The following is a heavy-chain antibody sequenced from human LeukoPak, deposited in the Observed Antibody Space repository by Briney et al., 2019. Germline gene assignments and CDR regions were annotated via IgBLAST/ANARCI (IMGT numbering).Heavy chain of an antibody. Sequence: SETLSLTCDVYGGSFSGYYWSWIRQPPGKGLEWIGEINHSGSTNYNPSLKSRVTISVDTSKNQFSLKLSSVTAADTAVYYCARRGIAAAGLTYYYYYMDVWGKGTTVTISS. CDR3: ARRGIAAAGLTYYYYYMDV. V-gene: IGHV4-34*01. D-gene: IGHD6-13*01. J-gene: IGHJ6*03. CDR1: GGSFSGYY. CDR2: INHSGST.